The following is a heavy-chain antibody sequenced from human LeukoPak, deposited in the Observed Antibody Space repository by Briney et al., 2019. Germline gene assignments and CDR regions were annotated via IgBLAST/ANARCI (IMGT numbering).Heavy chain of an antibody. CDR2: ISGNGGST. Sequence: PGGSLRLSCAASGFTFSNYAVDWLRQAPGKGLEWVSTISGNGGSTYYSDSVKGRFTISRDNSKNTLYLQMNSLRAEDTALYYCAKNTGQTSESSYGYHYWGQGTLVTVSS. J-gene: IGHJ4*02. CDR1: GFTFSNYA. D-gene: IGHD5-18*01. V-gene: IGHV3-23*01. CDR3: AKNTGQTSESSYGYHY.